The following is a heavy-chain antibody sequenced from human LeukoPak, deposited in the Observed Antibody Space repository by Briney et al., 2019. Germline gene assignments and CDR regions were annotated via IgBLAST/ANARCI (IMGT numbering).Heavy chain of an antibody. D-gene: IGHD6-13*01. J-gene: IGHJ4*02. V-gene: IGHV4-34*01. CDR2: INHSGST. CDR3: ARGYSSSWFYNLDH. Sequence: PSETLSLTCAVYGGSFSGYYWSWIRQPPGKGREWIGEINHSGSTNYNPSLKSRVTITVDTSKNQFSLKLSSVTAADTAVYYCARGYSSSWFYNLDHWGQGTLVTVSS. CDR1: GGSFSGYY.